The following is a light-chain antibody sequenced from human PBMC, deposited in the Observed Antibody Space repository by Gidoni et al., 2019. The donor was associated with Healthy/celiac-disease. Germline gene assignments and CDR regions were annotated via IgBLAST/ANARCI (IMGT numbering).Light chain of an antibody. J-gene: IGLJ1*01. CDR3: CSYAGSSTFYV. CDR1: SSAVGSYNL. CDR2: EGS. V-gene: IGLV2-23*01. Sequence: QSALPQPASVSGSPGQSITISCTGTSSAVGSYNLVSWYQQHPGKDPKLMIYEGSKRPSGVANRFSGSKSGNTASLTISGLQAEDEADYYCCSYAGSSTFYVFGTGTKVTVL.